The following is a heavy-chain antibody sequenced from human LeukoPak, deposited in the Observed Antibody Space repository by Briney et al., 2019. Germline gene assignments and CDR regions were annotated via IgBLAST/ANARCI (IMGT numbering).Heavy chain of an antibody. CDR1: GGSFSGYY. V-gene: IGHV4-34*01. CDR2: INHSGST. CDR3: ATWDESGSYFKYY. D-gene: IGHD1-26*01. Sequence: PSETLSLTCAVYGGSFSGYYWSWIRQPPGKGLEWIGEINHSGSTNYNPSLKSRVTISVDTSKNQFSLKLSSVTAADTAVYYCATWDESGSYFKYYWGQGALVTVSS. J-gene: IGHJ4*02.